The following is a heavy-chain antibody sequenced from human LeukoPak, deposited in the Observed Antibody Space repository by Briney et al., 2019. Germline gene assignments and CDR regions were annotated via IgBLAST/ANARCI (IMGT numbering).Heavy chain of an antibody. CDR2: ISGSGGST. Sequence: SGGSLRLSCAASGFTFSSYAMSWVRQAPGKGLEWVSAISGSGGSTYYADSVKGRFTISRDNSKNTLYLQMNSLRAEDTAVYYCVNYYGSGSYYNFDYWGQGTLVTVSS. D-gene: IGHD3-10*01. V-gene: IGHV3-23*01. J-gene: IGHJ4*02. CDR1: GFTFSSYA. CDR3: VNYYGSGSYYNFDY.